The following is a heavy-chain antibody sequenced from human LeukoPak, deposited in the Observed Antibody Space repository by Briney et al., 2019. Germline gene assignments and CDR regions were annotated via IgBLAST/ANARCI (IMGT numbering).Heavy chain of an antibody. CDR2: IKQVGSEK. CDR1: GFTFSSYW. Sequence: GGSLRLSCAASGFTFSSYWMSWVRQAPWKGLEWVANIKQVGSEKYYVDSVKGRFTISRDNAKNSLYLQMNSLRAEDTAVYYCARDRGQWLVSNYYYYGIDVWGQGTTATVPS. D-gene: IGHD6-19*01. CDR3: ARDRGQWLVSNYYYYGIDV. J-gene: IGHJ6*02. V-gene: IGHV3-7*01.